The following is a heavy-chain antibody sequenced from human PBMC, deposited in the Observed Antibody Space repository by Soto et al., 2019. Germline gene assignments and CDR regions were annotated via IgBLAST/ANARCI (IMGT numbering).Heavy chain of an antibody. V-gene: IGHV1-2*02. CDR2: INPDSGGT. Sequence: ASEKVYCKSSGYMFTGYYIHWVRRAPGQGLEWMGWINPDSGGTNYQQKFQGRVTMTRDTSISTAYMELSSLRSDDTAVYYCTRKVAPYNFADWGQGPLVTVSS. D-gene: IGHD5-12*01. J-gene: IGHJ4*02. CDR3: TRKVAPYNFAD. CDR1: GYMFTGYY.